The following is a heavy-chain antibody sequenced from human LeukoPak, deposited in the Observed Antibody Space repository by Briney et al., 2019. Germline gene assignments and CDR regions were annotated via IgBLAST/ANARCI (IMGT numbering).Heavy chain of an antibody. J-gene: IGHJ6*02. Sequence: ASVKVSCKASGGTFSSYTISWVRQAPGQGLEWMGRIIPILGIANYAQKFQGRVTITADKSTSTAYMELSSLRSEDTAVYYCARRYCSSTSCYTPYYYGMDVWGPGTTVTVSS. CDR1: GGTFSSYT. CDR3: ARRYCSSTSCYTPYYYGMDV. D-gene: IGHD2-2*02. V-gene: IGHV1-69*02. CDR2: IIPILGIA.